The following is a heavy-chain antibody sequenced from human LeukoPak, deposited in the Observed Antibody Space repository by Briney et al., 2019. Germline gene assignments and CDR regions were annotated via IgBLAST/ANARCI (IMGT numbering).Heavy chain of an antibody. CDR3: ARGLMTTVQYWFDP. D-gene: IGHD4-17*01. CDR2: IKQDGSEK. CDR1: GFTFSSYW. J-gene: IGHJ5*02. V-gene: IGHV3-7*01. Sequence: GGSLRLSCAASGFTFSSYWMSWVRQAPGKGLEWVAHIKQDGSEKYYVDSVKGRFTISRDNAKNSLYLQMNSLRAEDTAVYYCARGLMTTVQYWFDPWGQGTLVTVSS.